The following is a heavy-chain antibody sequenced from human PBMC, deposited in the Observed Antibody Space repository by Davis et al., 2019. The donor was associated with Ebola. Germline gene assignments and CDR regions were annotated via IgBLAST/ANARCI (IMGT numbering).Heavy chain of an antibody. D-gene: IGHD3-22*01. CDR3: TAYDSTFRNY. CDR2: ISWDGRST. Sequence: GESLKISCAASGFIVSSNYMSWVRQAPGKGLEWVSLISWDGRSTAYADSVRGRFSISRDNSRKFLYLQMNGLRAEDTALYYCTAYDSTFRNYWGQGTLVTVSS. V-gene: IGHV3-43D*03. J-gene: IGHJ4*02. CDR1: GFIVSSNY.